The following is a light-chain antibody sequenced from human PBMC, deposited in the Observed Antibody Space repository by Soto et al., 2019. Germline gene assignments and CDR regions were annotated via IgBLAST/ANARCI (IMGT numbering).Light chain of an antibody. V-gene: IGKV1-5*01. CDR2: DAS. CDR1: QSISSW. CDR3: QQYNSYPWT. Sequence: DIQMTQSPSTLSASVGDRVTITCRASQSISSWLAWYQQKPGKAPKLLIYDASSLESGVPSRFSGSGSGTKFTLTIISLQPDDFATYYCQQYNSYPWTFGQGTKVDIK. J-gene: IGKJ1*01.